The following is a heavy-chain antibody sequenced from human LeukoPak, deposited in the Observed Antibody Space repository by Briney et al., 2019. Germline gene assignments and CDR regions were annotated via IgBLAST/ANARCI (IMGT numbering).Heavy chain of an antibody. CDR2: ISSSGSTI. D-gene: IGHD6-13*01. J-gene: IGHJ4*02. V-gene: IGHV3-48*01. Sequence: GGSLRLSCAASGFTFSSYAMSWVRQAPGKGLEWVSYISSSGSTIYYADSVKGRFTISRDNSKNTLYLQMNSLRAEDTAVYYCARAGNIAAAGTLGDWGQGTLVTVSS. CDR1: GFTFSSYA. CDR3: ARAGNIAAAGTLGD.